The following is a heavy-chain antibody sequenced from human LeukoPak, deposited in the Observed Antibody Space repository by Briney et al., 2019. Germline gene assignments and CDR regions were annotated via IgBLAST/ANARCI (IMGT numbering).Heavy chain of an antibody. V-gene: IGHV3-21*01. CDR1: GFTFSSYS. Sequence: GGSLRLSCAASGFTFSSYSMNWVRQAPGKGLEWVSSISSSSSYIYYADSVKGRFTICRDNAKNSLYLQMNSLRAEDTAVYYCARDGWNGRYYFDYWGQGTLVTVSS. D-gene: IGHD1-1*01. J-gene: IGHJ4*02. CDR3: ARDGWNGRYYFDY. CDR2: ISSSSSYI.